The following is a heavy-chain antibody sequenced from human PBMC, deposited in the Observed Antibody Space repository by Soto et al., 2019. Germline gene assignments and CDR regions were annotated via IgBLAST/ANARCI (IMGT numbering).Heavy chain of an antibody. D-gene: IGHD2-21*01. CDR3: ARLRIATNNYKWFDP. Sequence: PSETLSLTCSVSGAALNSGNYYWSWIRQVPGKGLEWIGHIYVTGAVDYNPSLRDRITISQETSERQFSLNLRLVTAADTAVYYCARLRIATNNYKWFDPSGPGTLLTVSS. CDR2: IYVTGAV. V-gene: IGHV4-31*03. J-gene: IGHJ5*02. CDR1: GAALNSGNYY.